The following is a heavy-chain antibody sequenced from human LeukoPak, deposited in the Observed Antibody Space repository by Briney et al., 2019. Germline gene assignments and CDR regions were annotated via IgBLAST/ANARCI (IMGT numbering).Heavy chain of an antibody. CDR3: ARVRGLRSGGAY. J-gene: IGHJ4*02. CDR2: IYQTGST. CDR1: GGSINSGDY. Sequence: SETLSLTCTVSGGSINSGDYWGWIRQPPGKGLEWIGKIYQTGSTYYNPSLKSRVTISVDTSKSQFYLEVTSVTAADTAVYYCARVRGLRSGGAYWGQGTLVTVSS. V-gene: IGHV4-38-2*02. D-gene: IGHD1-26*01.